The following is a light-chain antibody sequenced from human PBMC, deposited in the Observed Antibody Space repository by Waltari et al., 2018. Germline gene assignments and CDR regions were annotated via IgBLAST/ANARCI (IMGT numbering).Light chain of an antibody. CDR3: QHRSDWPLT. V-gene: IGKV3-11*01. J-gene: IGKJ4*01. Sequence: IVLTQSPATLSLSPGERATLSCRASESVSPYLAWYQQKPGQTPRLLIYEAANRATGIPARFSGSGSGTDFTLTISSLEPEDFAVYYCQHRSDWPLTFGGGTKVEIK. CDR2: EAA. CDR1: ESVSPY.